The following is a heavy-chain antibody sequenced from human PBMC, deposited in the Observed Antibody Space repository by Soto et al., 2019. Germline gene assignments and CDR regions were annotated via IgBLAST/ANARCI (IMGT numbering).Heavy chain of an antibody. CDR3: XXXXXXXXSDY. CDR1: GFTFSDFY. CDR2: ISSGSPXI. Sequence: QVQLVESGGGLVKPGGSLRLSCAASGFTFSDFYMSWIRQAPGKGLEWISYISSGSPXIFYADSVKGRFTVSRENAKXXXXXXXXXXXXXXXXXXXXXXXXXXXXSDYWGQGTLVTVSS. J-gene: IGHJ4*02. V-gene: IGHV3-11*01.